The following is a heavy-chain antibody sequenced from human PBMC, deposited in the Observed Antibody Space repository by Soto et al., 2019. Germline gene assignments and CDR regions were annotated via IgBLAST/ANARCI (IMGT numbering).Heavy chain of an antibody. J-gene: IGHJ4*02. CDR3: ARDKDLQPTVWGF. V-gene: IGHV4-31*03. CDR1: GDSMATGGHY. D-gene: IGHD3-16*01. CDR2: VYYSGAT. Sequence: PSETLSLTCTVSGDSMATGGHYYNWIRQVPGKGLEWIGYVYYSGATHYTPSLWARATISRDTSKNQFSLRLISVTAADTALYYCARDKDLQPTVWGFWGQGIQVTVSS.